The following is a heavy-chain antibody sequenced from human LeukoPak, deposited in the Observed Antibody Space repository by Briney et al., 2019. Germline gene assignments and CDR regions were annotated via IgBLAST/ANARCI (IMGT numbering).Heavy chain of an antibody. CDR2: INPNSGGT. D-gene: IGHD6-13*01. V-gene: IGHV1-2*02. J-gene: IGHJ5*02. CDR3: ARDRHDSSSLGGWFDP. Sequence: ASVNVSCKASGYTFTGYYMHWVRQAPGQGLEWMGWINPNSGGTNYAQKFQGRVTMTRDTSISTAYMELSRLRSDDTAVYYCARDRHDSSSLGGWFDPWGQGTLVTVSS. CDR1: GYTFTGYY.